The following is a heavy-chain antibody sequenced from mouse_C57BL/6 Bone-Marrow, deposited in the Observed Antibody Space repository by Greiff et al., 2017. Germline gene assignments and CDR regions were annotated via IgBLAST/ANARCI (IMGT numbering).Heavy chain of an antibody. Sequence: VQLQQPGAELVKPGASVKLSCKASGYTFTSYWMQWVKQRPGQGLEWIGEIDPSDSYTNYNQKFKGKATLTVDTSSSTACMQLSSLTSEDSAVYYCAKGQRVRSPWFAYWGQGTLVTVSA. CDR3: AKGQRVRSPWFAY. V-gene: IGHV1-50*01. CDR2: IDPSDSYT. D-gene: IGHD5-1*01. J-gene: IGHJ3*01. CDR1: GYTFTSYW.